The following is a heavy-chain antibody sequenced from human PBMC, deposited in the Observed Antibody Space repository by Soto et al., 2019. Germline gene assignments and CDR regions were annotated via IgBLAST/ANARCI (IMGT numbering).Heavy chain of an antibody. CDR1: GGSISSSSYY. D-gene: IGHD2-8*01. Sequence: QLQLQESGPGLVKPSETLSLTCTVSGGSISSSSYYWGWIRQPPGKGLEWIGSIYYSGSTYYNPSLNSRVTISVDTSKNQCSLKLSSVTAADTAVYYCARAVCLALSFYYMDVWGKGTTVTVSS. J-gene: IGHJ6*03. V-gene: IGHV4-39*01. CDR3: ARAVCLALSFYYMDV. CDR2: IYYSGST.